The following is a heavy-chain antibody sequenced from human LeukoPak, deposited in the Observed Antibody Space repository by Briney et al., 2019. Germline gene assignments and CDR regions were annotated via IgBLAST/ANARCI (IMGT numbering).Heavy chain of an antibody. CDR2: IYYSGST. V-gene: IGHV4-59*01. CDR3: ARGLTLFDP. D-gene: IGHD1-20*01. CDR1: GGSINSYY. Sequence: SETLSLTCTVSGGSINSYYWSWIRQPPGKGLEWIGYIYYSGSTNYNPSFKSRVTISIDTSKNQFSLKLSSVTAADTGVYYCARGLTLFDPWGQGTLVTVSS. J-gene: IGHJ5*02.